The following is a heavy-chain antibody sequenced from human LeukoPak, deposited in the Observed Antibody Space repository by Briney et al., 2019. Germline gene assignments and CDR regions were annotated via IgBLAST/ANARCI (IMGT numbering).Heavy chain of an antibody. CDR2: IYTSGST. CDR1: GGSINSGSYY. Sequence: PSETLSLTCTVSGGSINSGSYYWSWIRQPAGKGLEWIGRIYTSGSTNYNPSPKSRVTISVDTSKNQFSLKLSSVTAADTAVYYCARDSGPERWLHPELDYYYYYYMDVWGKGTTVTISS. J-gene: IGHJ6*03. D-gene: IGHD5-24*01. V-gene: IGHV4-61*02. CDR3: ARDSGPERWLHPELDYYYYYYMDV.